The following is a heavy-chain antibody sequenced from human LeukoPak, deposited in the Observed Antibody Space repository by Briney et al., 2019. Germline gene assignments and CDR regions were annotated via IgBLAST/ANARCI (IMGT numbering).Heavy chain of an antibody. CDR3: ARHTVTTREYYFDY. V-gene: IGHV4-59*08. J-gene: IGHJ4*02. D-gene: IGHD4-17*01. CDR1: GGSISSYY. CDR2: IYYSGST. Sequence: PSETLSPTCTVSGGSISSYYWSWIRQPPGKGLEWIGYIYYSGSTNYNPSLKSRVTISVDTSKNQFSLKLSSVTAADTAVYYCARHTVTTREYYFDYWGQGTLVTVSS.